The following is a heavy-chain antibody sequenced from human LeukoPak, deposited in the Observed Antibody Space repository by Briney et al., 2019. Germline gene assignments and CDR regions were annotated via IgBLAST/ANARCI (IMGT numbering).Heavy chain of an antibody. V-gene: IGHV1-18*01. CDR3: TRDGYYYDSSGPNWFDP. D-gene: IGHD3-22*01. Sequence: GASVKVSCKASGYTLSTYGISWVRQAPGQGLEWLGWISTYIGNTNYAEKFQGRLTMTTDASTSTVYMELRSLRSADTAVYYCTRDGYYYDSSGPNWFDPWGQGTLVTVSS. CDR2: ISTYIGNT. CDR1: GYTLSTYG. J-gene: IGHJ5*02.